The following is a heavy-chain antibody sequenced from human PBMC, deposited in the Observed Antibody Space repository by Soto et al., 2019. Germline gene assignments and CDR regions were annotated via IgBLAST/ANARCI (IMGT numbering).Heavy chain of an antibody. D-gene: IGHD4-4*01. V-gene: IGHV3-21*01. CDR1: GFTFGSYA. J-gene: IGHJ6*02. CDR3: ARFFCPTKYSNYGGAYGLDV. Sequence: GGSLRLSCAASGFTFGSYAMHWVRQAPGKGLEWVSSISWNSSNIYYADSVKGRFTISRDNAKNSLYLQMNSLIDEDTAVYYCARFFCPTKYSNYGGAYGLDVWGQGTTVTVSS. CDR2: ISWNSSNI.